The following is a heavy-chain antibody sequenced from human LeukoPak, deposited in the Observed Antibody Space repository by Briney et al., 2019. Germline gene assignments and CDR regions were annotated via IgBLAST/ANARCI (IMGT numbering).Heavy chain of an antibody. CDR1: GYTFTSYG. Sequence: ASVKVSCKASGYTFTSYGISWVRQAPGQGLEWMGWISAYNGNTNYAQKLQGRVTMTTDTSTSTAYMELRSLRSDDTAVYYCARDGMVRGVKTKYYFDCWGQGTLVTVSS. CDR2: ISAYNGNT. J-gene: IGHJ4*02. CDR3: ARDGMVRGVKTKYYFDC. V-gene: IGHV1-18*01. D-gene: IGHD3-10*01.